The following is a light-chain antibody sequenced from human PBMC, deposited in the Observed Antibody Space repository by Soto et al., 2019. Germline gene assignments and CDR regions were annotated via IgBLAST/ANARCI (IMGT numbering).Light chain of an antibody. Sequence: EIVLTQSPGTLSLSPGERATLSCRASQSVSSSYLAWYQQKPGQAPRLLIYGASSRATGIPDRFSGSGSGTDFTLTISRLEPEDFAVYYCQQYGSSPYTFGLGPKLEIK. V-gene: IGKV3-20*01. CDR2: GAS. CDR1: QSVSSSY. CDR3: QQYGSSPYT. J-gene: IGKJ2*01.